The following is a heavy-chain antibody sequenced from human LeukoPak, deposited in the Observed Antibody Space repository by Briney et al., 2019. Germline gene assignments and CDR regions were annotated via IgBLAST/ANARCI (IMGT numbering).Heavy chain of an antibody. D-gene: IGHD3-3*01. CDR2: INTDGSST. Sequence: GGSLRLSCAASGFTFSSYSMNWVRQAPGKGLVWVSRINTDGSSTSYADSVKGRFTISRDNAKNTLYLQMNSLRAEDTAVYYCAREGYDSPGDAFDIWGQGTMVTVSS. J-gene: IGHJ3*02. V-gene: IGHV3-74*01. CDR1: GFTFSSYS. CDR3: AREGYDSPGDAFDI.